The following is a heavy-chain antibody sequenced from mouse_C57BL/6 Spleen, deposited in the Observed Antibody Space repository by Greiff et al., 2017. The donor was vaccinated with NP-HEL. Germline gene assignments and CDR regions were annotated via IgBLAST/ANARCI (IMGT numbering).Heavy chain of an antibody. CDR2: INSDGSSP. V-gene: IGHV5-16*01. Sequence: EVTLMESEGGLVQPGSSMKLSCTASGFTFSDYYMAWVRQVPEKGLEWVANINSDGSSPYYLDSLKSRFLISRDNAKNILYLQMSSLKSEDTATYYCARYDYDDGYAMDYWGQGTSVTVSS. CDR3: ARYDYDDGYAMDY. J-gene: IGHJ4*01. D-gene: IGHD2-4*01. CDR1: GFTFSDYY.